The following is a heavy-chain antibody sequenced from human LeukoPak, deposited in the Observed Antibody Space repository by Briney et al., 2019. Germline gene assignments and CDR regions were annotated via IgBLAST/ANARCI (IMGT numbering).Heavy chain of an antibody. CDR2: TFYTGRT. J-gene: IGHJ3*01. CDR1: GDSIISNIYW. Sequence: SETLSLTCTVSGDSIISNIYWWDWVRLPPGKGLEWIGATFYTGRTFYNPSLKSRVTISVDTSKNQFSLDLDSATAADTADYYCARRRHNFDFYNVWGQGTRVLVSS. CDR3: ARRRHNFDFYNV. V-gene: IGHV4-39*01. D-gene: IGHD3/OR15-3a*01.